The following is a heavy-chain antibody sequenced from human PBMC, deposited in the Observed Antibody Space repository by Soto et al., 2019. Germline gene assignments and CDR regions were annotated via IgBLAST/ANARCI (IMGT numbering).Heavy chain of an antibody. D-gene: IGHD7-27*01. J-gene: IGHJ4*02. CDR3: ARDLDWGLFDY. Sequence: QVQVVESGGGVVQPGRSLRLSCAASGFIFSRYAIQWVRQAPGKGLEWVAVISYDGSNKYYADSVKGRFTISRDNSNNTLYLQMNSLRTEDTAVYYCARDLDWGLFDYWGQGTGVTVSS. CDR1: GFIFSRYA. V-gene: IGHV3-30-3*01. CDR2: ISYDGSNK.